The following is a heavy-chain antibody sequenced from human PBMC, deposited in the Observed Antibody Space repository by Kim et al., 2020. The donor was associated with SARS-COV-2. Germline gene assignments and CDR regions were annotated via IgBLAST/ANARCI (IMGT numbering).Heavy chain of an antibody. CDR1: GLSFDDSA. D-gene: IGHD3-10*01. V-gene: IGHV3-30-3*01. CDR3: ARGNYYESVSLSDYYNGMDV. J-gene: IGHJ6*02. Sequence: LRLSCAASGLSFDDSAMNWVRQPPGKGLEWVAVISYDGRNKDYADSVKGRFTISRDNSKRTLYLQMNSLRVEDTAVYYCARGNYYESVSLSDYYNGMDVWGQGTTVTVSS. CDR2: ISYDGRNK.